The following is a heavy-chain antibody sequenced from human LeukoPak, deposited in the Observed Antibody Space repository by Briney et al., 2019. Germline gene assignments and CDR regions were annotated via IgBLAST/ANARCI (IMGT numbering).Heavy chain of an antibody. Sequence: SEPLSLTCNVSDGSINSYYWTWIRQPPGEGLEWIGYTYYSGSGNYNPSLKSRGSMSVDTSKSQYSLNLTSVTAADTAVYYCARLDSSAYTVDSWGQGTLVTVSS. CDR1: DGSINSYY. J-gene: IGHJ4*02. CDR2: TYYSGSG. D-gene: IGHD3-22*01. CDR3: ARLDSSAYTVDS. V-gene: IGHV4-59*01.